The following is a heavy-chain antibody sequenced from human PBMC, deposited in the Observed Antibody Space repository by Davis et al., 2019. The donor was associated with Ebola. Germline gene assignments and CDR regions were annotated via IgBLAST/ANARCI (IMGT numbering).Heavy chain of an antibody. D-gene: IGHD6-19*01. CDR3: ARVYSSGWDRYFQH. CDR2: ISSSSSYI. Sequence: GESLKISCAASGFTFSSYSMNWVRQAPGKGLEWVSSISSSSSYIYYADSVKGRFTISRDNAKNSLYLQMNSLRDEDTAVYYCARVYSSGWDRYFQHWGQGTLVTVSS. V-gene: IGHV3-21*04. CDR1: GFTFSSYS. J-gene: IGHJ1*01.